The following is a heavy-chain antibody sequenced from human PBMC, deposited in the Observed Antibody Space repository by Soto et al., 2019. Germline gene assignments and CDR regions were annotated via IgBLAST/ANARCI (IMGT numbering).Heavy chain of an antibody. CDR1: GYTFTSYY. CDR3: ARDQGIVAFYYYYGMDV. CDR2: INPSGGST. Sequence: ASVKVSCKASGYTFTSYYMHWVRQAPGQGLEWMGIINPSGGSTSCAQKFQGRVTMTRDTSTSTVYMELSSLRSEDTAVYYCARDQGIVAFYYYYGMDVWGQGTTVTVSS. J-gene: IGHJ6*02. D-gene: IGHD3-22*01. V-gene: IGHV1-46*01.